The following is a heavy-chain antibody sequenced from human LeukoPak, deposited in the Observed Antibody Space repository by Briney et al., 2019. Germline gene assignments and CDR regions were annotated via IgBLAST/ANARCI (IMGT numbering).Heavy chain of an antibody. V-gene: IGHV3-21*01. CDR2: ISSSSSYI. D-gene: IGHD1-14*01. Sequence: PGGSLRLSCTVSGFTVSSNSMSWVRQAPGKGLEWVSSISSSSSYIYYADSVKGRFTISRDNAKNSLYLQMNSLRAEDTAVYYCARAGRGFDYWGQGTLVTVSS. CDR3: ARAGRGFDY. CDR1: GFTVSSNS. J-gene: IGHJ4*02.